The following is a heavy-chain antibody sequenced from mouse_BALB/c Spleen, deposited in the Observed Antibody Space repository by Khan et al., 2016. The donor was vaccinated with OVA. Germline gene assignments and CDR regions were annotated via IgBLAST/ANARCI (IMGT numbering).Heavy chain of an antibody. Sequence: VQVVESGPGLVAPSQSLSITCTISGFSLTNYGVHWVRQPPGKGLEWLVEIWNDGSTTYNSALKSRLTISKDNSKSQVFLKMNSLQTDDTAMYFCARQPYYHYNIMDYWGQGTSVTVSS. CDR1: GFSLTNYG. J-gene: IGHJ4*01. D-gene: IGHD2-10*01. CDR3: ARQPYYHYNIMDY. V-gene: IGHV2-6-1*01. CDR2: IWNDGST.